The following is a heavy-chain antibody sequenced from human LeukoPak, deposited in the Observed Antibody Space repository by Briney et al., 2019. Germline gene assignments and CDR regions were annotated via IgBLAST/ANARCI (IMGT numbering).Heavy chain of an antibody. V-gene: IGHV4-38-2*01. CDR3: ARHEDYDFWSGYLGAFDI. D-gene: IGHD3-3*01. CDR2: IYHSVST. CDR1: GYSIRSGYY. Sequence: SETLSLTCAVAGYSIRSGYYWGWSRQPPGKGGGWIGSIYHSVSTNYNPSLKSPVTISVDTSKNQFSLKLSSVTAADTAVYYCARHEDYDFWSGYLGAFDIWGQGTMVTVSS. J-gene: IGHJ3*02.